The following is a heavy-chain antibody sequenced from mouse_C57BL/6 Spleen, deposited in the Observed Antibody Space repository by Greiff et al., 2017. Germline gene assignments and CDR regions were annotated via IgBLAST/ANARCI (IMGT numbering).Heavy chain of an antibody. CDR1: GYTFTSYW. J-gene: IGHJ3*01. D-gene: IGHD2-3*01. CDR3: ASIYYVYPAWFAY. Sequence: QVQLQQPGAELVKPGASVKLSCKASGYTFTSYWMPWVKQRPGQGLEWIGMIHPNSGSTNYNEKFKSKATLTVDKSSSTAYMQLSSLTSEDSAVYYCASIYYVYPAWFAYWGQGTLVTVSA. V-gene: IGHV1-64*01. CDR2: IHPNSGST.